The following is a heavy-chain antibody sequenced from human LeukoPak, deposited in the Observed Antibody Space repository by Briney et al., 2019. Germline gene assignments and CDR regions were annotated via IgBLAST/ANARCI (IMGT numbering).Heavy chain of an antibody. CDR3: ARQGSGGRAFDI. Sequence: SETLSLTCIVSGGSISSYYWSWIRQPPGKGLEWIGYIYCSGSTNSNASLKSRVTISVDTSKSQFSLKMTSVTAADTAVYYCARQGSGGRAFDIWGQGTMVTVP. V-gene: IGHV4-59*08. D-gene: IGHD1-26*01. J-gene: IGHJ3*02. CDR2: IYCSGST. CDR1: GGSISSYY.